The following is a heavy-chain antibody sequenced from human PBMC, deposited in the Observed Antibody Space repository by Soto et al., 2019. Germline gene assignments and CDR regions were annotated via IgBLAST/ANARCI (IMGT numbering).Heavy chain of an antibody. CDR3: ARGNYCSSTSCYSYWFDP. J-gene: IGHJ5*02. Sequence: ASVKVSCKASGYTFTSYAMHWVRQAPGQRLEWMGWINAGNGNTKYSQKFQGRATITRDTSASTAYMELSSLRSEDTAVYYCARGNYCSSTSCYSYWFDPWGQGTLVTVSS. D-gene: IGHD2-2*02. CDR1: GYTFTSYA. CDR2: INAGNGNT. V-gene: IGHV1-3*01.